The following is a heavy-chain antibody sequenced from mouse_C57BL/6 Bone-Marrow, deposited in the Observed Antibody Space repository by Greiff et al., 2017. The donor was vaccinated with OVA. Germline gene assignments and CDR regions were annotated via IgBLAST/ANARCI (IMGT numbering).Heavy chain of an antibody. CDR2: IHPNSGST. V-gene: IGHV1-64*01. CDR3: ALRLLRYYYFDY. D-gene: IGHD1-1*01. CDR1: GYTFTSYW. Sequence: QVQLQQPGAELVKPGASVKLSCKASGYTFTSYWMHWVKQRPGQGLEWIGMIHPNSGSTNYNEKFKSKATLTVDKSSSTAYMQLSSLTSEDSAVYYCALRLLRYYYFDYWGQGTTLTVSS. J-gene: IGHJ2*01.